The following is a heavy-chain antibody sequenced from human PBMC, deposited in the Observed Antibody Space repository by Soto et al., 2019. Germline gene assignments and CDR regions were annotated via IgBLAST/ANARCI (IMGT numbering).Heavy chain of an antibody. CDR1: GSSISSGGYF. D-gene: IGHD3-16*01. CDR2: IYYRGRT. Sequence: SETLSLTCTVSGSSISSGGYFWSWVRQHPGTGLEWIGNIYYRGRTYYNPSLKSRVTISVETSKNQFSLKFTSVTVADTAVYYCASYRGALYFESWGPGILVTVSS. V-gene: IGHV4-31*03. J-gene: IGHJ4*02. CDR3: ASYRGALYFES.